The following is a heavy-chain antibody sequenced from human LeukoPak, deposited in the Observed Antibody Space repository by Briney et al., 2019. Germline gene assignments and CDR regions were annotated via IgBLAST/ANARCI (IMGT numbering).Heavy chain of an antibody. J-gene: IGHJ4*02. Sequence: SETLSLTCTVSGGSISSYYWSWIRQPPGKGLEWIGYIYYSGSTNYNPSLKNRVTISVDTSKNQFSLKLSSVTAADTAVYYCARGRYDFWSGYYRSAEGLDYWGQGTLVTVSS. CDR3: ARGRYDFWSGYYRSAEGLDY. CDR2: IYYSGST. D-gene: IGHD3-3*01. CDR1: GGSISSYY. V-gene: IGHV4-59*01.